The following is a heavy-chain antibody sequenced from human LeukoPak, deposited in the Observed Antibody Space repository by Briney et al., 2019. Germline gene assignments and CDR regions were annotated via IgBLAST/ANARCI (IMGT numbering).Heavy chain of an antibody. CDR3: ARGGEYSYGPTLDY. D-gene: IGHD5-18*01. V-gene: IGHV4-59*01. CDR1: GGSISSYY. Sequence: SETLSLTCTVSGGSISSYYWSWIRQPPGKGLEWIGYIYYSGSTNYNPSLKSRVTISVDTSKNQFSLKLSSVTAADTAVYYCARGGEYSYGPTLDYWGQGTLVTVSP. J-gene: IGHJ4*02. CDR2: IYYSGST.